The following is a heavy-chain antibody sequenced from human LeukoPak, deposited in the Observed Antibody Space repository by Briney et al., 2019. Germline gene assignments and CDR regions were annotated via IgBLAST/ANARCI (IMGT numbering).Heavy chain of an antibody. J-gene: IGHJ4*02. Sequence: SDTLSLTCTVSGGSLTDYYWSWLRQSPGKGLEWIGYIYYTGTSYNPSLKSRVTISACTSKNQFSLKLISVTAADTAVYYCARVMYSGSYGYFDYWGQGTLVTVSS. D-gene: IGHD1-26*01. CDR2: IYYTGT. CDR1: GGSLTDYY. V-gene: IGHV4-59*07. CDR3: ARVMYSGSYGYFDY.